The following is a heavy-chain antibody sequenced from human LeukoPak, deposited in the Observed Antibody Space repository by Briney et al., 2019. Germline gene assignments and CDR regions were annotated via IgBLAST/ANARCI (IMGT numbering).Heavy chain of an antibody. CDR1: GFTFSSYA. D-gene: IGHD2-21*02. CDR3: AKAKIIVVVTAIHFDY. Sequence: GGSLRLSCAASGFTFSSYAMSWVRQAPGKGLEWVSAISGSGGSTYYADSVKGRFTISRDNSENTLYLQMNSLRAEDTAVYYCAKAKIIVVVTAIHFDYWGQGTLVTVSS. V-gene: IGHV3-23*01. CDR2: ISGSGGST. J-gene: IGHJ4*02.